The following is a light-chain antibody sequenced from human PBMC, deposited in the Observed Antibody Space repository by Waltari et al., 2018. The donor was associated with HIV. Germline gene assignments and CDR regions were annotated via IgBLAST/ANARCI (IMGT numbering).Light chain of an antibody. CDR3: SSYGGSSIWL. J-gene: IGLJ2*01. Sequence: QSALTQPASVSGSPGQSITISCTGTSSDVGNYNLVSWYQQHPGKAPKLIIYEAIKRPSGFSDRISGSKSASTASLTISGLQADDEADYFCSSYGGSSIWLFGGGTKLTVL. CDR1: SSDVGNYNL. V-gene: IGLV2-23*01. CDR2: EAI.